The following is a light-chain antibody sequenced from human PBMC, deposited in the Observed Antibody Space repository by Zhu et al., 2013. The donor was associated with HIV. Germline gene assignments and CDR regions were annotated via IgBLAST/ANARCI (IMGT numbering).Light chain of an antibody. Sequence: DIQMTQSPSTLSTSVGDRVTITCRASQSISGWLAWYQQKPGEAPKLLIYKASSLESGVPSNFSGSGSGTDFSLTISSLQPEDFATYYCLQDYNYRTFGQGTKVEIK. CDR1: QSISGW. V-gene: IGKV1-5*03. J-gene: IGKJ1*01. CDR3: LQDYNYRT. CDR2: KAS.